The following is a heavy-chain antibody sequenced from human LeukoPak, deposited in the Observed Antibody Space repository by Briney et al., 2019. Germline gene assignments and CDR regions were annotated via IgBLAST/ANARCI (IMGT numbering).Heavy chain of an antibody. CDR1: GGSFSGYY. CDR3: ARASFGSSGWYFYYYYMDV. D-gene: IGHD6-13*01. Sequence: SETLSLTCAVYGGSFSGYYWSWIRQPPGKGLEWIGEINHSGSTNYNPSLKSRVTISVDTSKNQFSLKLSSVTAADTAVYYCARASFGSSGWYFYYYYMDVWGKGTTVTVSS. V-gene: IGHV4-34*01. J-gene: IGHJ6*03. CDR2: INHSGST.